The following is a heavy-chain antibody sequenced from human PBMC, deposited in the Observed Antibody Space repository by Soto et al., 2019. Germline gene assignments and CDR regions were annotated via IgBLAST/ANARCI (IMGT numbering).Heavy chain of an antibody. CDR3: SRVVPCAEFWLGP. CDR2: ISLYSDGA. V-gene: IGHV1-18*01. Sequence: SVKVYCKASGYTFSYYAITWVRPAPVQPFEWLGWISLYSDGANYAPKFQGRVSTTTDTSPTEADMQQRSVRSDDTPVDYWSRVVPCAEFWLGPWGQRVRVTVAS. D-gene: IGHD2-2*01. CDR1: GYTFSYYA. J-gene: IGHJ5*02.